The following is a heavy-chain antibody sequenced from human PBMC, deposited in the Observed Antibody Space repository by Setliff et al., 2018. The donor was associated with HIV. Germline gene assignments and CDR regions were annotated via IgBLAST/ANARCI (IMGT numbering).Heavy chain of an antibody. CDR3: ARGLNSYGSGSYLPLGY. J-gene: IGHJ4*02. D-gene: IGHD3-10*01. Sequence: PSETLSLTCTVSGGSISSYDYNWGWIRQPPGKGLEWIANIYYTGRTYYNPSLKSRVTISVDTSENQFSLKLNSVIAADTAVYYCARGLNSYGSGSYLPLGYWGQGTLVTVSS. CDR2: IYYTGRT. V-gene: IGHV4-39*01. CDR1: GGSISSYDYN.